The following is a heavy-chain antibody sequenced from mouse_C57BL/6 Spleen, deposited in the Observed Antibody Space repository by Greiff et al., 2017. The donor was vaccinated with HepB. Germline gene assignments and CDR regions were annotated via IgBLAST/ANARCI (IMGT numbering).Heavy chain of an antibody. CDR1: GFTFSSYA. CDR3: ARDWDEGYFDY. V-gene: IGHV5-4*01. D-gene: IGHD4-1*01. J-gene: IGHJ2*01. Sequence: DVMLVESGGGLVKPGGSLKLSCAASGFTFSSYAMSWVRQTPEKRLEWVATISDGGSYTYYPDNVKGRFTISRDNAKNNLYLQMSHLKSEDTAMYYCARDWDEGYFDYWGQGTTLTVSS. CDR2: ISDGGSYT.